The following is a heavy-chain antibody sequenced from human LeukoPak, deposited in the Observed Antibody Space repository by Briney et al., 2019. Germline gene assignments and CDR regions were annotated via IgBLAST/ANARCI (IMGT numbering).Heavy chain of an antibody. CDR2: IYYSGST. Sequence: PSETLSLTCTVSGGSISSSSYYWGWIRQPPGKGLEWIGSIYYSGSTYYNPSLKSRVTISVDTSKNQFSLKLSSVTAADTAVYYCARSVGPDAFDIWGQGTMVTVSS. CDR3: ARSVGPDAFDI. J-gene: IGHJ3*02. V-gene: IGHV4-39*07. D-gene: IGHD4-23*01. CDR1: GGSISSSSYY.